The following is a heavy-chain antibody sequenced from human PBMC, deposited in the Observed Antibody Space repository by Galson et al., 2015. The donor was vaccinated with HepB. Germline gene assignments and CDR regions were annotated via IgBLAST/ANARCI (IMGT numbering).Heavy chain of an antibody. CDR3: ARDFRSIQLWPKTLDY. J-gene: IGHJ4*02. Sequence: SVKVSCKASGSTFTSYAMHWVRQAPGQRLEWMGWINAGNGNTKYSQKFQGRVTITRDTSASTAYMVLSSLRSGDTAVYYCARDFRSIQLWPKTLDYWGQGTLVTVSS. V-gene: IGHV1-3*01. CDR2: INAGNGNT. CDR1: GSTFTSYA. D-gene: IGHD5-18*01.